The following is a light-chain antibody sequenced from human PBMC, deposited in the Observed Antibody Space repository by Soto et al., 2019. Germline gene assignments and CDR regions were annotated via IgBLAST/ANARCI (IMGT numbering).Light chain of an antibody. CDR2: QTS. V-gene: IGKV3-20*01. CDR3: QQYGSSGT. CDR1: QSVGSN. J-gene: IGKJ1*01. Sequence: EFVLTQSPGTLSLSPGERATLSCRASQSVGSNLAWFQQKPGQAPRLLIYQTSIRAAGIPDRFSGSGSGTDFTLTISRLEPEDFAVYYCQQYGSSGTFGQGTKVDIK.